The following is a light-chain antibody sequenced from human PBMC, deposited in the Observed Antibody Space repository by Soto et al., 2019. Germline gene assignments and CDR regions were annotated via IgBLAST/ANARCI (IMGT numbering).Light chain of an antibody. V-gene: IGLV2-14*01. J-gene: IGLJ2*01. Sequence: QSALTQPASVSGSPGQSITISCTGTSSDVGGYNYVSWYQQHPGKAPKLMIYDVSNRPSGVSNRFSGSKSGNTASLTISGLHAEDEADYYCSSYTSSSTYVVFGGGTQLTVL. CDR3: SSYTSSSTYVV. CDR2: DVS. CDR1: SSDVGGYNY.